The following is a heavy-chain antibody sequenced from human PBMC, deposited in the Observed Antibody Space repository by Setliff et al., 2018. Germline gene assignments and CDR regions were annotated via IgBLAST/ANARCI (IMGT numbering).Heavy chain of an antibody. CDR2: INAGNGNT. Sequence: ASVKVSCKASGYTFTSYAIHCVRQAPGQRLEWMGWINAGNGNTKYSQEFQDRVTITRDTSASIAFMELSSLRSEDMAVYYCARSGGSNWLTKLDYWGQGTLVTVSS. CDR3: ARSGGSNWLTKLDY. V-gene: IGHV1-3*03. J-gene: IGHJ4*02. D-gene: IGHD2-15*01. CDR1: GYTFTSYA.